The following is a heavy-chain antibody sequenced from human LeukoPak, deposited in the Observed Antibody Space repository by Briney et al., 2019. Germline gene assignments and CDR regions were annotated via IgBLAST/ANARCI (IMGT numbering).Heavy chain of an antibody. Sequence: ASVKVSCKASGYTFTSYDINWVRQATGQGLEWMGWMNPNSGNTGYAQKFQGRVTITRNTSISTAYMELSSLRSEDTAVYYCARGSVWFGELTYNWFDPWGQGTLVTVSS. J-gene: IGHJ5*02. V-gene: IGHV1-8*03. CDR1: GYTFTSYD. D-gene: IGHD3-10*01. CDR3: ARGSVWFGELTYNWFDP. CDR2: MNPNSGNT.